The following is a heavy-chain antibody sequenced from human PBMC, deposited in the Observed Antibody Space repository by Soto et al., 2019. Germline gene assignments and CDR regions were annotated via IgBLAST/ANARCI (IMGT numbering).Heavy chain of an antibody. V-gene: IGHV4-38-2*01. CDR3: ASLDVDNSGMDV. Sequence: SETLSLTCAVSGYSISSGYYWGWIRQPPGKGLEWIGSIYHSGSTYYNPSLKSRVTISVDTSKNQFSLKLSSVTAADTAVYYCASLDVDNSGMDVWGQGTTVTVSS. J-gene: IGHJ6*02. CDR2: IYHSGST. CDR1: GYSISSGYY. D-gene: IGHD3-16*01.